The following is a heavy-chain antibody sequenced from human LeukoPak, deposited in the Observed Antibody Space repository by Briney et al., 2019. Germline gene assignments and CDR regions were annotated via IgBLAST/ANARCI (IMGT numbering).Heavy chain of an antibody. CDR2: ISAYNGNT. CDR1: GYTFTGYY. Sequence: GASVKVSCKASGYTFTGYYMHWVRQAPGQGLEWMGWISAYNGNTNYAQKLQGRVTMTTDTSTSTAYMELRSLRSDDTAVYYCARSVTLSYFDYWGQGTLVTVSS. J-gene: IGHJ4*02. D-gene: IGHD3-16*01. V-gene: IGHV1-18*04. CDR3: ARSVTLSYFDY.